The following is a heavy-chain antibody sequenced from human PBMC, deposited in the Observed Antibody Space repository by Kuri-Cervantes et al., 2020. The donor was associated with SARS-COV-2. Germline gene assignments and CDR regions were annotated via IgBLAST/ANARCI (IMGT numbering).Heavy chain of an antibody. CDR1: GGSISSSSYY. J-gene: IGHJ3*02. D-gene: IGHD6-13*01. V-gene: IGHV4-39*01. CDR2: IYYSGST. CDR3: ASALRGSSWSSYAFDI. Sequence: SETLSLTCTVSGGSISSSSYYWGWIRQPPGKGLEWIGSIYYSGSTHYNPSLKSRVTISVDTSTNQFSLKLSSVTAADTAVYYCASALRGSSWSSYAFDIWGQGTMVTVSS.